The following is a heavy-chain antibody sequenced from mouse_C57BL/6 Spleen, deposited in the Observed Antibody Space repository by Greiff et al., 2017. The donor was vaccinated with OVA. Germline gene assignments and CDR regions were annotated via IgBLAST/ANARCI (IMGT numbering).Heavy chain of an antibody. CDR2: IRNKANNHAT. D-gene: IGHD1-1*01. CDR1: GFTFSDAW. Sequence: EVKVEESGGGLVQPGGSMKLSCAASGFTFSDAWMDWVRQSPEKGLAWVAEIRNKANNHATYYAESVKGRFTISRDDSKSSVYLQMNSLRAEDTGIYYCTRPSHYYGSSYYYWGQGTTLTVSS. J-gene: IGHJ2*01. V-gene: IGHV6-6*01. CDR3: TRPSHYYGSSYYY.